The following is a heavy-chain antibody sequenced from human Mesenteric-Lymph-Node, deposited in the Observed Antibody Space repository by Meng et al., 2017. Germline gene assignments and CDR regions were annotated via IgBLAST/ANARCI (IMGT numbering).Heavy chain of an antibody. CDR1: GFTVSSNY. Sequence: GESLKISCAASGFTVSSNYMSWLRQAPGKGLEWLRHTNPDGSATSYVDSVKGRFTISRDNAKNSVFLQMTSLRADDTAVYYCTRDAGWGSLDYWGQGTMVTVSS. V-gene: IGHV3-7*01. D-gene: IGHD7-27*01. J-gene: IGHJ4*02. CDR3: TRDAGWGSLDY. CDR2: TNPDGSAT.